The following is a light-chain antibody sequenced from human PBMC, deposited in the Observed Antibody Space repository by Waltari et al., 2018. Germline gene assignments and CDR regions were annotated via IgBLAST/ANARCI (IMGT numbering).Light chain of an antibody. Sequence: QSALTQPASVSGSPGQAITISCTGTRSDVGGYTLVSWYQQHPNKAPKLIIYEGVKRPLGVSNRFSGSKSGNTASLTISGLQAEDEADYYCCSYAGGSTFVFGTGTEVTVL. V-gene: IGLV2-23*03. CDR3: CSYAGGSTFV. CDR2: EGV. CDR1: RSDVGGYTL. J-gene: IGLJ1*01.